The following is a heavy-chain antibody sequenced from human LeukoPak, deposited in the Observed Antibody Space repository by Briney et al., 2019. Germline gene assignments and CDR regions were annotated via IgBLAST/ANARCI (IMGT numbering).Heavy chain of an antibody. V-gene: IGHV3-30-3*01. CDR1: GFTFSSHA. D-gene: IGHD1-26*01. CDR3: ARDWGQRGVGATLAN. Sequence: PGGSLRLSCAASGFTFSSHAMVWVRQAPGKGLEWVSFISHDGSESFHTESVKGRFTISRDNFKNTVDLQVIGLKEEDTAVYYCARDWGQRGVGATLANWGQGTLVIVSS. J-gene: IGHJ4*02. CDR2: ISHDGSES.